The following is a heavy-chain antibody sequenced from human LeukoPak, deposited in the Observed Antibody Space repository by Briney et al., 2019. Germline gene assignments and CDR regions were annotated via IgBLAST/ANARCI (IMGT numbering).Heavy chain of an antibody. CDR3: ARHIGGVDYY. D-gene: IGHD2-8*01. CDR1: GGSVTSYY. Sequence: PSETLSLTCTVSGGSVTSYYWSWIRQPPGKGLEWIGYIYYTGSTNYNPSLKSRVTISVDTSKNQFSLKLSSVTAADTAMCYCARHIGGVDYYWGQGALVTVSS. V-gene: IGHV4-59*08. J-gene: IGHJ4*02. CDR2: IYYTGST.